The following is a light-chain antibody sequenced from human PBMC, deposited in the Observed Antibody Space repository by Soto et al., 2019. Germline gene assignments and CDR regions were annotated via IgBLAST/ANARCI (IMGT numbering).Light chain of an antibody. CDR3: QEYEEWPPA. J-gene: IGKJ4*01. CDR1: QSVSNN. CDR2: HTS. Sequence: EIVMTQSPATLSASPEEIATLSCRASQSVSNNLAWYQQKPGQAPRILIYHTSTGATGIPARFSGSGSGTELTLANSCVQSEDFAVEYCQEYEEWPPAFDGGTKVVTK. V-gene: IGKV3-15*01.